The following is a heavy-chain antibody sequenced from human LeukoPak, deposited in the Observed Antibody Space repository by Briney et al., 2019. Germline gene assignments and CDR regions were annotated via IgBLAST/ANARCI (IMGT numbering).Heavy chain of an antibody. CDR2: IIPILGIA. J-gene: IGHJ3*02. CDR1: GGTFSSYA. Sequence: SVKVSCKASGGTFSSYAISWVRQAPGQGLEWMGRIIPILGIANYAQKFQGRVTITADKSTSTAYMELSSLRSEDTAVYYCAKTLVYCSGGSCSDAFDIWGQGTMVTVSS. V-gene: IGHV1-69*04. D-gene: IGHD2-15*01. CDR3: AKTLVYCSGGSCSDAFDI.